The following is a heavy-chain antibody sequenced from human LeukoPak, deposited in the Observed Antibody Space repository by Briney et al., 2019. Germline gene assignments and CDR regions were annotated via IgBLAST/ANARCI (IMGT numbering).Heavy chain of an antibody. Sequence: SVKVSCKASGGTFSSYVISWVRQAPGQGLEWMGGIIPIFGTANYAQKFQGRVTITTDESTSTAYMELSSLRSEDTAVYYCARAPGIAAAETENWFDPWGQGTLVTVSS. CDR1: GGTFSSYV. J-gene: IGHJ5*02. CDR3: ARAPGIAAAETENWFDP. V-gene: IGHV1-69*05. D-gene: IGHD6-13*01. CDR2: IIPIFGTA.